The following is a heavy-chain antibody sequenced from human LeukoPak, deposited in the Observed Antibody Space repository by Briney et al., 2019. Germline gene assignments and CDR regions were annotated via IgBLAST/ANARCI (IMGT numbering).Heavy chain of an antibody. CDR3: AGPRPSLGFTY. V-gene: IGHV4-59*01. CDR1: GGSISSYY. CDR2: IYYSGST. Sequence: PSETLSLTCTVSGGSISSYYWSRIRQPPGKGLEWIGYIYYSGSTNYNPSLKSRVTISVDTSKNQFSLKLSSVTAADTAVYYCAGPRPSLGFTYWGQGTLVTVSS. D-gene: IGHD3-16*01. J-gene: IGHJ4*02.